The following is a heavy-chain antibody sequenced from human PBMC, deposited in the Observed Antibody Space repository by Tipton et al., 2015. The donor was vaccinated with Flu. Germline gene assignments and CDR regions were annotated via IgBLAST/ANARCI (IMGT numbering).Heavy chain of an antibody. CDR1: GESFTGYY. CDR3: ARRDYSNYVSDPKSWFDP. V-gene: IGHV4-38-2*01. Sequence: PGLVKPSETLSLTCAVYGESFTGYYWGWIRQFPGKGLEWIGTVSRTGSTIYNPSLKSRVTISIDRSKNQFSLNLKSVTAGDMAVYYCARRDYSNYVSDPKSWFDPWGQGTLVAVSS. CDR2: VSRTGST. D-gene: IGHD4-11*01. J-gene: IGHJ5*02.